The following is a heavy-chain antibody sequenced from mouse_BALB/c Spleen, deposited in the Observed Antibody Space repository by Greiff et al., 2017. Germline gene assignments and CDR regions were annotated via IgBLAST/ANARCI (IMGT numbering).Heavy chain of an antibody. CDR3: ARAHYYGSSPYFDY. V-gene: IGHV14-3*02. Sequence: VQLKESGAELVKPGASVKLSCTASGFNIKDTYMHWVKQRPEQGLEWIGRIDPANGNTKYDPKFQGKATITADTSSNTAYLQLSSLTSEDTAVYYCARAHYYGSSPYFDYWGQGTTLTVSS. J-gene: IGHJ2*01. CDR1: GFNIKDTY. D-gene: IGHD1-1*01. CDR2: IDPANGNT.